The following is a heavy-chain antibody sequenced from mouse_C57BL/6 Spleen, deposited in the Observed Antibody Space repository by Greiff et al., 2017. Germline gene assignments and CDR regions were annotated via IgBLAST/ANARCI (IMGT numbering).Heavy chain of an antibody. J-gene: IGHJ4*01. V-gene: IGHV2-5*01. Sequence: VQLQESGPGLVQPSQSLSITCTVSGFSLTSYGVHWVRQSPGKGLEWLGVIWRGGSTDYNAAFMSRLSITKDNSKSQVFFKMNSLQADDTAIYYCAKNRGVLRSYSMDYWGQGTSVTVSS. CDR2: IWRGGST. CDR3: AKNRGVLRSYSMDY. CDR1: GFSLTSYG. D-gene: IGHD2-14*01.